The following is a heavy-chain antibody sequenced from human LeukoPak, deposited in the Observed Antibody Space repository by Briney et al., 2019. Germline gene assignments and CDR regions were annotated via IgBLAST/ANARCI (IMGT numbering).Heavy chain of an antibody. J-gene: IGHJ5*02. Sequence: ASVKVSCKASGYTFTGYYMHWVRQAPGQGLEWMGWINPNSGGTNYAQKFQGRVTMTRDTSISTAYMELSRLRSDDTAVYYCARGDGYGDYGFDPWGQGTLVTVSS. V-gene: IGHV1-2*02. CDR1: GYTFTGYY. CDR2: INPNSGGT. CDR3: ARGDGYGDYGFDP. D-gene: IGHD4-17*01.